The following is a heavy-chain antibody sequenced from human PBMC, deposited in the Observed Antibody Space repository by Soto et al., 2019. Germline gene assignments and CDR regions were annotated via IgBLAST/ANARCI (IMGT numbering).Heavy chain of an antibody. Sequence: PGEALKVSCKGSGYSFSSYWISWVRQMPWKGLEWMGRIDPSDSYTNYSPSFQVHVTISADKSLSTASLQWSSLKASDTAMYYCASLRVHGSGNYYYYYGMDVWGQGTTVTVSS. V-gene: IGHV5-10-1*01. CDR2: IDPSDSYT. D-gene: IGHD3-10*01. CDR3: ASLRVHGSGNYYYYYGMDV. CDR1: GYSFSSYW. J-gene: IGHJ6*02.